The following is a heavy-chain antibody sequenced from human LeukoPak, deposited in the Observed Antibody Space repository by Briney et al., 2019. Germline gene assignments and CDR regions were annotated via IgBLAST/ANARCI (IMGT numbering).Heavy chain of an antibody. D-gene: IGHD6-13*01. CDR2: ISSSSSTI. CDR1: GFTFSGFW. CDR3: ASIAAAGPY. J-gene: IGHJ4*02. Sequence: GGSLRLSCAASGFTFSGFWMSWVRQSPGKGLEWVSYISSSSSTIYYADSVKGRFTISRDNAKNSLYLQMNSLRAEDTAVYYCASIAAAGPYWGQGTLVTVSS. V-gene: IGHV3-48*04.